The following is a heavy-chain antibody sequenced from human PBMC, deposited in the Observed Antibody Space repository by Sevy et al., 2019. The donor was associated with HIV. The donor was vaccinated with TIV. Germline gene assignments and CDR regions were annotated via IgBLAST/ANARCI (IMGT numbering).Heavy chain of an antibody. CDR1: GGSISSYY. J-gene: IGHJ4*02. V-gene: IGHV4-59*01. D-gene: IGHD5-18*01. CDR2: IYYSGST. CDR3: ARGTNRWIQLWDV. Sequence: SETLSLTCTVSGGSISSYYWSWIRQPPGKGLEWIGYIYYSGSTNYNPSLKSRVTISVDTSKNQFSLKLSSVTAADTAVYYCARGTNRWIQLWDVWGQGTLVTVSS.